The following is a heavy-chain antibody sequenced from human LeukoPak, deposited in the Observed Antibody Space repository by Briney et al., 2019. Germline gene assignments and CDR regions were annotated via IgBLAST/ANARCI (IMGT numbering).Heavy chain of an antibody. CDR2: IWYDGSKQ. V-gene: IGHV3-33*01. Sequence: GGSLRLSCTGSGFTFSHYGIYWVRQAPGKGLEWVAAIWYDGSKQLYRDAVKGRFTISRDDSKNTVFLQMNSLRAEDTAVYFCARDLSYGSGEFWGQGTLVTVSS. J-gene: IGHJ4*02. CDR1: GFTFSHYG. D-gene: IGHD3-10*01. CDR3: ARDLSYGSGEF.